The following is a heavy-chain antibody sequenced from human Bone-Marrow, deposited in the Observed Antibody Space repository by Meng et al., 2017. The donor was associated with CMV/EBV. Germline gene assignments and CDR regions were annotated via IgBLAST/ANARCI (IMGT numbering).Heavy chain of an antibody. CDR1: GGSISSYY. CDR2: IYTSGST. CDR3: ARGDLAPLDETYYFDY. D-gene: IGHD2-21*02. Sequence: QVQLQESGPGLVKPSETLSLTCPVSGGSISSYYWSWIRQPAGKGLEWIGRIYTSGSTNYNPSLKSRVTMSVDTSKNQFSLKLSSVTAADTAVYYCARGDLAPLDETYYFDYWGQGTLVTVSS. J-gene: IGHJ4*02. V-gene: IGHV4-4*07.